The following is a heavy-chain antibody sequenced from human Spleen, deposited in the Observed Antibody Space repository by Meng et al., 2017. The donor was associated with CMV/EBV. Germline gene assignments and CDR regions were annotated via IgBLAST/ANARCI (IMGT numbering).Heavy chain of an antibody. CDR1: SSA. CDR3: ARDTSVGYCSSTSCSDWLDP. V-gene: IGHV3-30-3*01. CDR2: ISYDESNK. J-gene: IGHJ5*02. D-gene: IGHD2-2*01. Sequence: SSAIHWVRQAPGKGLEWVAVISYDESNKYYADSVKGRFTISRDNSKNTLYLQMNSLRAEDTAVYYCARDTSVGYCSSTSCSDWLDPWGQGTLVTVSS.